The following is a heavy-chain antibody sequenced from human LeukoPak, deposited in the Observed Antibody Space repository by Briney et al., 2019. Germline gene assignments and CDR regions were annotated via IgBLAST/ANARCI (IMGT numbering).Heavy chain of an antibody. CDR1: GGSISSYY. CDR2: IYTSGST. D-gene: IGHD4-11*01. CDR3: AGYGNYWDWYFDL. V-gene: IGHV4-4*07. J-gene: IGHJ2*01. Sequence: PSETLSLTCTVSGGSISSYYWSWIRQPAGKGLEWIGRIYTSGSTNYNPSLKSRVTMSVDTSKNQFSLKLSSVTAADTAVYYCAGYGNYWDWYFDLWGRGTLVTVSS.